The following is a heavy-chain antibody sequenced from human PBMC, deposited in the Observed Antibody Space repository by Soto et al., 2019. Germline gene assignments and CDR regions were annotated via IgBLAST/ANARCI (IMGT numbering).Heavy chain of an antibody. Sequence: GASVKVSCKASGYTFTSYAMHWVRQAPGQRLEWMGWSNAGNGNTKYSQEFQGRVTITRDTSASTAYMELSSLRSEDMAVYYCAIIIVATIVGVYYFDYWGQGTLVTVSS. CDR1: GYTFTSYA. V-gene: IGHV1-3*02. CDR3: AIIIVATIVGVYYFDY. J-gene: IGHJ4*02. D-gene: IGHD5-12*01. CDR2: SNAGNGNT.